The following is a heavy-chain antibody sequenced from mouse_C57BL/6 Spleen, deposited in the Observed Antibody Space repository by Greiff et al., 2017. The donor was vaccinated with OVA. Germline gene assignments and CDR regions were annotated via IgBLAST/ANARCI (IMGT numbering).Heavy chain of an antibody. CDR3: AREVLRYYAMDY. J-gene: IGHJ4*01. Sequence: EVKLEESGGGLVKPGGSLKLSCAASGFTFSSYAMSWVRQTPEKRLEWVATISDGGSYTYYPDNVKGRFTISRDNAKNNLYLQMSHLKSEDTAMYYCAREVLRYYAMDYWGQGTTVTVSS. V-gene: IGHV5-4*01. CDR2: ISDGGSYT. CDR1: GFTFSSYA. D-gene: IGHD1-1*01.